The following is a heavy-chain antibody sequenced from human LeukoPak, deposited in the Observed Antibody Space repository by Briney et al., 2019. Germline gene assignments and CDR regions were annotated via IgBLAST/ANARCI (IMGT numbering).Heavy chain of an antibody. CDR2: FNPSSGST. CDR1: GYTFTSYY. CDR3: ARWYLYNWFDP. J-gene: IGHJ5*02. V-gene: IGHV1-46*01. Sequence: ASVKVSCKASGYTFTSYYMYWVRQAPGQGLEWMGIFNPSSGSTNYAQKFQGRVTITTDESTSTAYMELSSLRSEDTAVYYCARWYLYNWFDPWGQGTLVTVSS. D-gene: IGHD2-15*01.